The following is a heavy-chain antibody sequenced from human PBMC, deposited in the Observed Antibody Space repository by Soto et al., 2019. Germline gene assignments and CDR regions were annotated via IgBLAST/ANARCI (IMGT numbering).Heavy chain of an antibody. D-gene: IGHD6-13*01. CDR1: GGSLSSGGYY. J-gene: IGHJ6*02. V-gene: IGHV4-31*03. CDR3: ARDKLAGKQQLVRGPFYYGMDV. CDR2: IYYSGST. Sequence: LSLTCTVSGGSLSSGGYYWSWIRQHPGKGLEWIGYIYYSGSTYYNPSLKSRVTISVDTSKNQFSLKLSSVTAADTAVYYCARDKLAGKQQLVRGPFYYGMDVCGQGTTVTVSS.